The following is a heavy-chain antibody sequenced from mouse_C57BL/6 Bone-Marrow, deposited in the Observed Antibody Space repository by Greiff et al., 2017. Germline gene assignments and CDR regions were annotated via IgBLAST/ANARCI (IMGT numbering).Heavy chain of an antibody. V-gene: IGHV1-69*01. CDR3: ARSIGVGAMDY. J-gene: IGHJ4*01. CDR1: GYTFTSYW. Sequence: QVQLQQPGAELVMPGASVKLSRKASGYTFTSYWMHWVKQRPGQGLEWIGEIDPSDSYTNYNQKFKGKSTLTVDKSSSTAYMQLSSLTSEDSAIYYCARSIGVGAMDYWGQGTSGTVSS. CDR2: IDPSDSYT.